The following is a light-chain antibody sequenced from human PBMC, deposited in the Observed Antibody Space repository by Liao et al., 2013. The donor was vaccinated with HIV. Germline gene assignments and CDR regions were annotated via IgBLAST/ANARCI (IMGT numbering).Light chain of an antibody. CDR2: YDS. V-gene: IGLV3-21*04. CDR1: NLSNILSNKY. Sequence: SYELTQAPSVSVSPRQTASITCYGDNLSNILSNKYLHWYQQKPGLAPVVVIYYDSDRPSGIPERFSGSNSGNTATLTISRVEAGDEADYYCQVWDRSSGHRVFGGGTKLTVL. CDR3: QVWDRSSGHRV. J-gene: IGLJ3*02.